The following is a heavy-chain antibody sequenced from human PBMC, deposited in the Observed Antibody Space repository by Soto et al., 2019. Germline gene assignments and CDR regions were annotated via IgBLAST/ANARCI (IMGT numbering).Heavy chain of an antibody. V-gene: IGHV4-59*08. D-gene: IGHD6-19*01. J-gene: IGHJ3*02. CDR1: GGSIGSYY. CDR2: IYYSGST. CDR3: ATPSSGWHNDAFDI. Sequence: PSETLSLTCTVSGGSIGSYYWSWIRQPPGKGLEWIGYIYYSGSTNYNPSLKSRVTISVDTSKNQFSLKLSSVTAADTAVYYCATPSSGWHNDAFDIWGQGTMVTVSS.